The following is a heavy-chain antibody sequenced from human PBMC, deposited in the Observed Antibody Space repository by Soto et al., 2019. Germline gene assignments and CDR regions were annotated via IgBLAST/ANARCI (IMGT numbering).Heavy chain of an antibody. CDR3: ASSEDFWSPQPPY. Sequence: GGSLRLSCAASGFTFSSYAMHWVRQAPGKGLEWVAVISYDGSNKYYADSVKGRFTISRDNSKNTLYLQMNSLRAEDTAVYYCASSEDFWSPQPPYWGQGTLVTVSS. J-gene: IGHJ4*02. V-gene: IGHV3-30-3*01. D-gene: IGHD3-3*01. CDR1: GFTFSSYA. CDR2: ISYDGSNK.